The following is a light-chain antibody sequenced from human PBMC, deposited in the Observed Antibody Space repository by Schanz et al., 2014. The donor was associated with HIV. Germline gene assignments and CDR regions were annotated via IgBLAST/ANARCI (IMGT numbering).Light chain of an antibody. CDR1: QSVGSN. Sequence: EIVMTQSPATLSVSPGERVTLSCRASQSVGSNLAWYQQKPGQAPRLLIYGASTRVTGIPARFSGSGSGTDFTLTISGLEPEDSAVYYCQQRSDWPLTFGGGTKVEIK. CDR3: QQRSDWPLT. V-gene: IGKV3-15*01. J-gene: IGKJ4*01. CDR2: GAS.